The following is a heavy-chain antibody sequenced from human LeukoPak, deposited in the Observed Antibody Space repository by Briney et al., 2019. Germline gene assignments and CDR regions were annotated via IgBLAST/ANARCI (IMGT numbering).Heavy chain of an antibody. CDR2: ISGDARST. CDR3: AKDQPRSSLYVAYYYDYGMDV. J-gene: IGHJ6*02. D-gene: IGHD6-13*01. V-gene: IGHV3-43*02. Sequence: GGSLRPSCAALGSTLDATGMAWGRQAPGKGLEWVSSISGDARSTYYADSVKGRFTISRDNSKNSLYLQMNSLRTEDTALYYCAKDQPRSSLYVAYYYDYGMDVWGQGTTVTVSS. CDR1: GSTLDATG.